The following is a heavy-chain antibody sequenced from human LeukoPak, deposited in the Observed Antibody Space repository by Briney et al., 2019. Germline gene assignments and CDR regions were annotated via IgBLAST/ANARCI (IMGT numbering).Heavy chain of an antibody. J-gene: IGHJ4*02. CDR2: ISYDGSNK. CDR1: GFTFSSYA. Sequence: PGGSLRLSCAASGFTFSSYAMHWVRQAPGKGLEWVAVISYDGSNKYYADSVKGRFTISRDNSKNTLYLQMNSLRAEDTAVYYCARGGPYYDFWSGYDDSGGSGGWGQGTLVTVSS. D-gene: IGHD3-3*01. CDR3: ARGGPYYDFWSGYDDSGGSGG. V-gene: IGHV3-30*04.